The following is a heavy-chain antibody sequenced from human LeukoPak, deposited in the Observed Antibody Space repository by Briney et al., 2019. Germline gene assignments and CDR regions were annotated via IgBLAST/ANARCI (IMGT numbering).Heavy chain of an antibody. CDR3: ARDLAFSRLDY. CDR1: GFTFSNYW. D-gene: IGHD2/OR15-2a*01. V-gene: IGHV3-7*01. Sequence: GGSLRLSCAASGFTFSNYWMTWVRQAPGKGLEWVASINPDGIKRYSADSVKGRFTISRDNARNSLYLQMDSLRVEDTAFYYCARDLAFSRLDYGGQGVLVTVSS. J-gene: IGHJ4*02. CDR2: INPDGIKR.